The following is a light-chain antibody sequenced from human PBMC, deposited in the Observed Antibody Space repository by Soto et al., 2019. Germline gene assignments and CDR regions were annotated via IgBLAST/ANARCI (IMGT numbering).Light chain of an antibody. CDR2: DAS. V-gene: IGKV1-5*01. J-gene: IGKJ2*01. CDR3: QQYNSYVYT. CDR1: QSISSW. Sequence: DIQMTQSPSTLSASVGDRVTITCRASQSISSWLAWYQQKPGKAPKLLIYDASSLESGVTSRFSGSGSGTEFTLTISSLQPDEFATYYCQQYNSYVYTFGQGTKLEIK.